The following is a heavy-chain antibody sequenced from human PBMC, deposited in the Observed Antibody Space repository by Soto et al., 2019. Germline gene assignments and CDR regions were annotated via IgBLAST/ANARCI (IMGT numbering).Heavy chain of an antibody. D-gene: IGHD5-18*01. CDR1: GGSISTYY. Sequence: QLQLQESGPGLVTPSETLSLTCTISGGSISTYYWGFIRQPPGQGLEWVAYVFHSGNTDSNPSLKSRVTMSVDSSKNQFSLKLKSVTAADTAVYYCARGTQLWYSRHFDVWGRGTLVTVSS. V-gene: IGHV4-59*01. J-gene: IGHJ2*01. CDR2: VFHSGNT. CDR3: ARGTQLWYSRHFDV.